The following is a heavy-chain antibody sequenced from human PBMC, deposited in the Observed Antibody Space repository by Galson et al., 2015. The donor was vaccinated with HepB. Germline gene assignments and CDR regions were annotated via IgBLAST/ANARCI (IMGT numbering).Heavy chain of an antibody. Sequence: SLRLSCAASGFTFSSYAMHWVRQAPGKGLEWVAVISYDGSNKYYADSVKGRFTISRGNSKNTLYLQMNSLRAEDTAVYYCARESDTAMANFDYWGQGTLVTVSS. J-gene: IGHJ4*02. D-gene: IGHD5-18*01. V-gene: IGHV3-30-3*01. CDR3: ARESDTAMANFDY. CDR2: ISYDGSNK. CDR1: GFTFSSYA.